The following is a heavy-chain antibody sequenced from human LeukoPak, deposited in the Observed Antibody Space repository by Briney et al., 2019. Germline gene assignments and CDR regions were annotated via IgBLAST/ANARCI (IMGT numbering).Heavy chain of an antibody. J-gene: IGHJ4*02. Sequence: SETLSLTCAVYGGPFSGYYWSWIRQPPGKGLEWIGEINHSGSTNYNPSLKSRVTISVDTSKNQFSLKLSSVTAADTAVYHCARGRGYSYGHRALDYWGQGTLVTVSS. D-gene: IGHD5-18*01. CDR1: GGPFSGYY. V-gene: IGHV4-34*01. CDR2: INHSGST. CDR3: ARGRGYSYGHRALDY.